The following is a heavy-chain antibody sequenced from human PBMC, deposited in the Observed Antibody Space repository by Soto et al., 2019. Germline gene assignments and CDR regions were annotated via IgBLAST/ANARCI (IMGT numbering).Heavy chain of an antibody. Sequence: QVQVVQSGAEVKKPGSSVKVSCKVSGGTFSDFGLSWVRLAPGRGLEWLGGIIPMSSVVNHGQTFQGRVTITADASTGTGYMKLSSLRSEDTALYYCATTFCGEDCFSTYYLDHWGQGTLVTVSS. J-gene: IGHJ4*02. CDR1: GGTFSDFG. CDR2: IIPMSSVV. CDR3: ATTFCGEDCFSTYYLDH. D-gene: IGHD2-21*02. V-gene: IGHV1-69*12.